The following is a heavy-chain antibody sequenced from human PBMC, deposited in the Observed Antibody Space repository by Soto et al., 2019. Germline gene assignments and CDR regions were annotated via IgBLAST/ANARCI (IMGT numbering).Heavy chain of an antibody. D-gene: IGHD4-17*01. CDR3: AYGDSPGHIDH. CDR2: IYNSGTT. V-gene: IGHV4-59*02. Sequence: SETLSLTCTVSRGSVSNYYWSWIRQPPGKRLEWIAYIYNSGTTNYNPSLKSRVTISVDTSKNQFSLKLSSVTAADTAVYYCAYGDSPGHIDHRGQGTLVTVSS. J-gene: IGHJ4*02. CDR1: RGSVSNYY.